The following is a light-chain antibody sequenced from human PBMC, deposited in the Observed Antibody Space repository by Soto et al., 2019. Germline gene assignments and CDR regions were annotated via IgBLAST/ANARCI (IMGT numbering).Light chain of an antibody. Sequence: EIVLTQSPATLSLSPGERATPSCRASQSVSSYLAWYQQKPGQAPRLLIYDASNRATGIPARFSGSGSGTDFTLTISRLEPEDFAVYYCQQRSNWPLFTFVPGTKVDIK. J-gene: IGKJ3*01. CDR3: QQRSNWPLFT. V-gene: IGKV3-11*01. CDR1: QSVSSY. CDR2: DAS.